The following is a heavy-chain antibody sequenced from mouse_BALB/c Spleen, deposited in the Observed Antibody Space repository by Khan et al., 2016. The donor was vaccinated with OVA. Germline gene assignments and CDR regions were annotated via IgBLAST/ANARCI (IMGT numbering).Heavy chain of an antibody. V-gene: IGHV3-2*02. CDR2: ISYSGST. CDR1: GYSITSDYA. Sequence: QLEESGPGLVKPSQSLSLTCTVTGYSITSDYAWNWIRQFPGNKLEWMGYISYSGSTSYNPFLKSRISITRDTSKNQFFLQLNSVTTEDTATYYCARRGDGYYGAMDYWGQGTSVTVSS. CDR3: ARRGDGYYGAMDY. D-gene: IGHD2-3*01. J-gene: IGHJ4*01.